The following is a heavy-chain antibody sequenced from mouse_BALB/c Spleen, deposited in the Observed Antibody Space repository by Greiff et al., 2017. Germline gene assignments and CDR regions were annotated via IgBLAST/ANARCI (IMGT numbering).Heavy chain of an antibody. Sequence: VQLQQSGAELVRPGVSVKISCKGSGYTFTDYAMHWVKQSHAKSLEWIGVISTYYGDASYNQKFKGKATMTVDKSSSTAYMELARLTSEDSAIYYCARGYYYGSSYPFAYWGQGTLVTVSA. J-gene: IGHJ3*01. CDR1: GYTFTDYA. V-gene: IGHV1S137*01. CDR2: ISTYYGDA. D-gene: IGHD1-1*01. CDR3: ARGYYYGSSYPFAY.